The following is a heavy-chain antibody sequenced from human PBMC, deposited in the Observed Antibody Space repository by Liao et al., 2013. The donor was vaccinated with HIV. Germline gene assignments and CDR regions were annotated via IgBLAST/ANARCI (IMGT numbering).Heavy chain of an antibody. Sequence: QVQLQESGPGLVKPSETLSLTCTVSGGSISSYYWSWIRQPAGKGLEWIGRIYSSGSANYNPSLKSRVTMSVDTSKNQFSLNLSSVTAADTAVYYCARVGSTVTYLDYWGQGTLVTVSS. D-gene: IGHD4-17*01. CDR2: IYSSGSA. V-gene: IGHV4-4*07. CDR3: ARVGSTVTYLDY. CDR1: GGSISSYY. J-gene: IGHJ4*02.